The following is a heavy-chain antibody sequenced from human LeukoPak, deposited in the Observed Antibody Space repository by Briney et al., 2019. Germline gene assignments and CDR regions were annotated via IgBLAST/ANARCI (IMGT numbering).Heavy chain of an antibody. Sequence: ASVKVSCKASGYTFSNYYIHWVRQAPGQGREWMGWINPNSGGTNYAQKFQGRVTMTRDTSISTAYMELSRLRSDDTAVYYCATVFAYYYDSSGYYYFDYWGQGTLVTVSS. D-gene: IGHD3-22*01. CDR1: GYTFSNYY. CDR2: INPNSGGT. CDR3: ATVFAYYYDSSGYYYFDY. J-gene: IGHJ4*02. V-gene: IGHV1-2*02.